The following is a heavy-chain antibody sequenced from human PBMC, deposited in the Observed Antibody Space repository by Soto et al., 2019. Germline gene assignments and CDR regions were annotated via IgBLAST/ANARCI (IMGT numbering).Heavy chain of an antibody. Sequence: QVQLVQSGAEVRQPASSVKVSCKTSGGTFSSYAISWVRQAPGQGLEWMGGIVPIVGTTTYAQKFQGRVTITADEATSTAYMQLSRLRSDDTAVYYCVRVVAIPGYPDHWGQGTLVNVSS. J-gene: IGHJ4*02. D-gene: IGHD5-12*01. V-gene: IGHV1-69*12. CDR1: GGTFSSYA. CDR3: VRVVAIPGYPDH. CDR2: IVPIVGTT.